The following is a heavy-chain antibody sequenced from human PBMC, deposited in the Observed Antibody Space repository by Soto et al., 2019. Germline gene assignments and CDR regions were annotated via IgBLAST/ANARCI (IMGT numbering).Heavy chain of an antibody. CDR3: AKYPISSNYYYGMDV. D-gene: IGHD6-6*01. CDR1: GFIFSSYG. Sequence: QVHLVESGGGVGQPGRSLRLSCAASGFIFSSYGMHWVRQAPGKGLEWVAVISKDGNNEYYADSVKGRFTISRDNSKNTLYLEMNSLRVEDTAIYYCAKYPISSNYYYGMDVWGQGTTVTVS. CDR2: ISKDGNNE. J-gene: IGHJ6*02. V-gene: IGHV3-30*18.